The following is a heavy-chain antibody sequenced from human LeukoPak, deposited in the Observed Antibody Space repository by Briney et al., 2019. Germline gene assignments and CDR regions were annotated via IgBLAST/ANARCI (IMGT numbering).Heavy chain of an antibody. Sequence: SVKVSCKPSGGTFTSYAISWVRQAPGQGLEWMGGIIPIIGTANYAQKFQGRVTITGDKSTSTAYMELSSLSSEDTAVYSCARTYYDMLSGYYRYYYYGMDVWGKGNTVTVSS. CDR2: IIPIIGTA. CDR3: ARTYYDMLSGYYRYYYYGMDV. V-gene: IGHV1-69*06. CDR1: GGTFTSYA. J-gene: IGHJ6*04. D-gene: IGHD3-9*01.